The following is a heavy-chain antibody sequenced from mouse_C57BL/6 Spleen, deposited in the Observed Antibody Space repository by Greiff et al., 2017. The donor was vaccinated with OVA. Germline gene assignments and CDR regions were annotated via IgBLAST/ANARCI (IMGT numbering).Heavy chain of an antibody. D-gene: IGHD1-1*01. CDR3: ARDTTVEDAMDY. CDR1: GYTFTSYW. Sequence: QVQLQQPGAELVKPGASVKLSCKASGYTFTSYWMYWVKQRPGQGLEWIGMIHPNSGSTNYNEKFKSKATLTVDKSSSTAYMQLSSLTSEDSAVYYCARDTTVEDAMDYWGQGTSVTVSS. CDR2: IHPNSGST. V-gene: IGHV1-64*01. J-gene: IGHJ4*01.